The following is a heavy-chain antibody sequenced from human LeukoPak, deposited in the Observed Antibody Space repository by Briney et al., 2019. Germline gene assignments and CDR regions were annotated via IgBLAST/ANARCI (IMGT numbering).Heavy chain of an antibody. CDR1: GYTFTDYY. J-gene: IGHJ4*02. CDR3: ARDRGY. V-gene: IGHV1-2*02. Sequence: EASVKVSCKASGYTFTDYYIDWVRQAPGQGLEWMGWISPNSGDTNYAQKFQGRVTMTRDTSISTAYMELSRLTSDDTAVYYCARDRGYWGQGTLVTVSS. D-gene: IGHD3-10*01. CDR2: ISPNSGDT.